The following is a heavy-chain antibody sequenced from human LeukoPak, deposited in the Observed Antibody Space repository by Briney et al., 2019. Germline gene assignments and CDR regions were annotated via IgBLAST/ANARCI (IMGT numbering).Heavy chain of an antibody. CDR3: AAAGRFWLGENYYYGMDV. CDR2: IVVGSGNT. CDR1: GFTFTSSA. V-gene: IGHV1-58*02. Sequence: SAKVSCKASGFTFTSSAMQWVRQARGQRLEWIGWIVVGSGNTNYAQKFQERVTITRDMSTSTAYMELSSLRSEDTAVYYCAAAGRFWLGENYYYGMDVWGQGTTVTVSS. J-gene: IGHJ6*02. D-gene: IGHD3-10*01.